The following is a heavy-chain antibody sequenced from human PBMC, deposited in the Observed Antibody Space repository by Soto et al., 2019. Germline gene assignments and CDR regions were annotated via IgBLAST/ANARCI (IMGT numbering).Heavy chain of an antibody. V-gene: IGHV2-5*02. Sequence: QITLKESGPPLVKPTQTLTLTCTFSGFSLSTSGVGVGWIRQPPGKALEWLALIYWDDDKRYSPSLKSRLTITKDTSKNQVVLTMNNMDPVDTATYYCAHSIAAAGRYYYYYYMDVWGKGTTVTVSS. CDR3: AHSIAAAGRYYYYYYMDV. D-gene: IGHD6-13*01. CDR2: IYWDDDK. CDR1: GFSLSTSGVG. J-gene: IGHJ6*03.